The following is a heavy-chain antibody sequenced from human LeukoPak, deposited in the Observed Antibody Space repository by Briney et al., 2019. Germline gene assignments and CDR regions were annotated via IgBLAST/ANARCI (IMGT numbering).Heavy chain of an antibody. CDR2: ISSSSYI. Sequence: GGSPRLSCAASGFTFSSYSMNWVRQAPGKGLEWVSSISSSSYIYYADSVKGRFTISRDNSKNTLYLQMGSLRAGDMAVYYCARGWSRGITVTDFDYWGQGTLVTVSS. V-gene: IGHV3-21*01. D-gene: IGHD4-17*01. CDR3: ARGWSRGITVTDFDY. CDR1: GFTFSSYS. J-gene: IGHJ4*02.